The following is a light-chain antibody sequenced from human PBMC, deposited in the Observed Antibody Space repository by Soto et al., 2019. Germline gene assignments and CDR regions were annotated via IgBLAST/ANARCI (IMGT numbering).Light chain of an antibody. CDR3: QQYNNWPQT. J-gene: IGKJ1*01. CDR2: GAS. Sequence: EIVWTQSPGTLSLSPGERATLSCRASQSVSSSYLAWYQQKPGQAPRLLIYGASTRATGIPARFSGSGSGTEFTLTISSLQSEDFAVYYCQQYNNWPQTFGQGTKV. V-gene: IGKV3-15*01. CDR1: QSVSSSY.